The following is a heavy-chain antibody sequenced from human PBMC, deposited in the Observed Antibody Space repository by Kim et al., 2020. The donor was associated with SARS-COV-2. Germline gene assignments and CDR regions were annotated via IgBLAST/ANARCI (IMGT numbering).Heavy chain of an antibody. CDR3: ARDFIFAFDI. D-gene: IGHD2-21*01. Sequence: TMETADSVRGRFTISTDRATNSLYLQMNSLRDEDTAVYYCARDFIFAFDIWGQGTVVTVSS. V-gene: IGHV3-48*02. CDR2: TM. J-gene: IGHJ3*02.